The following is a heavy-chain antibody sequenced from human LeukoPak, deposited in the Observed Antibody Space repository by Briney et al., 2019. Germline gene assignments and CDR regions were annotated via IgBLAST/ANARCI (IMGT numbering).Heavy chain of an antibody. J-gene: IGHJ4*02. CDR3: ASDRAHLFHSSGWCSDY. CDR1: GFTFSSYS. CDR2: ISNSSSYI. Sequence: GGALRLSCAASGFTFSSYSMNWVRQPPGKGLEWVSSISNSSSYIYYADSVKGRFTISRDNAKNSLYLQMNSLRAEDTAVYYCASDRAHLFHSSGWCSDYWGQGTLVTVSS. D-gene: IGHD6-19*01. V-gene: IGHV3-21*01.